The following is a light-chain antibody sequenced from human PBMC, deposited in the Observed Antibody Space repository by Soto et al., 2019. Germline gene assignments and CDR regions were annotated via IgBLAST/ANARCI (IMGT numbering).Light chain of an antibody. V-gene: IGKV3-20*01. CDR2: GAS. CDR1: QTVSSSY. Sequence: ETVLTQSPCTLSLSLGERATLSCRASQTVSSSYLAWYQQKPGQAPRLLIYGASNRATGIPDRFGGSGSGADFTLTISRLEPEDFAVYYCQQYGSSPRTFGQGTKVDIK. J-gene: IGKJ1*01. CDR3: QQYGSSPRT.